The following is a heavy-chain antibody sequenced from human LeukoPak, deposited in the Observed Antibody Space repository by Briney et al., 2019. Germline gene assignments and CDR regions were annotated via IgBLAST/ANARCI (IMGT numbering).Heavy chain of an antibody. CDR2: IYYSGST. CDR1: GGSISSYY. CDR3: ARVYDYVWGSYRPYYFDY. D-gene: IGHD3-16*02. Sequence: KPSETLSLTCTVSGGSISSYYWSWIRQPPGKGLEWIGYIYYSGSTNYNPSLKSRVTISVDTSKNQFSLKLSSVTAADTAVYYCARVYDYVWGSYRPYYFDYWGQGTLVTVSS. V-gene: IGHV4-59*01. J-gene: IGHJ4*02.